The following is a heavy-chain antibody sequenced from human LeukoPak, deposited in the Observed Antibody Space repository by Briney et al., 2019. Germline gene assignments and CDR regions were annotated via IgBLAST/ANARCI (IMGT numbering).Heavy chain of an antibody. V-gene: IGHV3-74*01. J-gene: IGHJ4*02. CDR1: GFTFSSYW. CDR3: VRDDKYYYDSGGYPA. D-gene: IGHD3-22*01. Sequence: GGSLRLSCAASGFTFSSYWMHWVRQAPGKGLVWVSRINSDGSSTSYADSVKGRFTISRDNSKNTLYLQMSSLRPEDTAVYYCVRDDKYYYDSGGYPAWGQGTLVTVSS. CDR2: INSDGSST.